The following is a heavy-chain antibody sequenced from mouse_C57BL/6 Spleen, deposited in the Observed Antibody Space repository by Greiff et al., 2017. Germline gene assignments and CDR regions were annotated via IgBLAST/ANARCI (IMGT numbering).Heavy chain of an antibody. D-gene: IGHD1-1*01. J-gene: IGHJ1*03. V-gene: IGHV1-9*01. CDR3: ARSPLTTVVAHWYFDV. Sequence: VQLQQSGAELMKPGASVKLSCKATGYTFTGYWIEWVKQRPGHGLEWIGEILPGSGSTNYNEKFKGKATFTADTSSNTAYMQLSSLTTEDSAIYYCARSPLTTVVAHWYFDVWGTGTTVTVSS. CDR1: GYTFTGYW. CDR2: ILPGSGST.